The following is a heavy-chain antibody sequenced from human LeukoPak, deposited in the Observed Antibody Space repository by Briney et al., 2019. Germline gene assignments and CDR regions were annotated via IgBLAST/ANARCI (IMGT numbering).Heavy chain of an antibody. V-gene: IGHV3-21*01. Sequence: PGGSLRLSCAASGFTFSSYSMNWVRQAPGKGLEWVSSISSISSYIYYADSVKGRFTISRDNAKNSLYLQMNSLGAEDTAVYYCARGEQQLVIDYWGQGTLVTVSS. CDR2: ISSISSYI. CDR3: ARGEQQLVIDY. CDR1: GFTFSSYS. D-gene: IGHD6-13*01. J-gene: IGHJ4*02.